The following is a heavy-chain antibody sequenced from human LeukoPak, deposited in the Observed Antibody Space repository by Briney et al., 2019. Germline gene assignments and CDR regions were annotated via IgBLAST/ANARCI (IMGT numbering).Heavy chain of an antibody. CDR3: ARDVV. D-gene: IGHD2-15*01. J-gene: IGHJ4*02. CDR2: IYSGGGT. V-gene: IGHV3-53*05. Sequence: PGGSLRLSCAASGFTVRNNYMSWVRQAPGKGLEWISAIYSGGGTSYADSVKGRFTISRDNSKNTLYLQMNSLSAEDTAVYYCARDVVWGQGALVTVSS. CDR1: GFTVRNNY.